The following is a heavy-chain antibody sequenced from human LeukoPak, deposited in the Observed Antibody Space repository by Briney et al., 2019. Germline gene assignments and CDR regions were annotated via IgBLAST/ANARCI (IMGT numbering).Heavy chain of an antibody. CDR2: ISGSGGST. V-gene: IGHV3-23*01. CDR1: GFTFSSYA. Sequence: PGGSLRLSCAASGFTFSSYAMSWVRQAPGKGLEWVSAISGSGGSTYYADSVKGRFTISRDNSKNTLYLQMNSLRAEDTAAYYCAKDWALTGYYSPVDYWGQGTLVTVSS. CDR3: AKDWALTGYYSPVDY. J-gene: IGHJ4*02. D-gene: IGHD3-9*01.